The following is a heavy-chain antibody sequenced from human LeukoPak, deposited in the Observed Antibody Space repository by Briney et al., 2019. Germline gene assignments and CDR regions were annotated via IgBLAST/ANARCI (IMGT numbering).Heavy chain of an antibody. CDR3: ARGGYCGGTSCYLDF. J-gene: IGHJ4*02. Sequence: ASAKVSCKASGYAFNSYYIHWVRQAPGQGLEWMGIINPSGGSTSYAQRLQGRVTMTRDTSMYTLYMEVTSLRSEDTAVYYCARGGYCGGTSCYLDFWGRGTVVTVSS. CDR2: INPSGGST. CDR1: GYAFNSYY. D-gene: IGHD2-2*01. V-gene: IGHV1-46*02.